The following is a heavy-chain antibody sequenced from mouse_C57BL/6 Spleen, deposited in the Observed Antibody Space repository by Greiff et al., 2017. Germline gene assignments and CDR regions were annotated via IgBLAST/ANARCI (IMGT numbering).Heavy chain of an antibody. J-gene: IGHJ4*01. D-gene: IGHD2-1*01. V-gene: IGHV1-82*01. CDR2: IYPGDGDT. Sequence: VKLVESGPELVKPGASVKISCKASGYAFSSSWMNWVKQRPGKGLEWIGRIYPGDGDTNYNGKFKGKATLTADKSSSTAYMQLSSLTSEDSAVYFCARNYGNYVTFYAMDYWGQGTSVTVSS. CDR1: GYAFSSSW. CDR3: ARNYGNYVTFYAMDY.